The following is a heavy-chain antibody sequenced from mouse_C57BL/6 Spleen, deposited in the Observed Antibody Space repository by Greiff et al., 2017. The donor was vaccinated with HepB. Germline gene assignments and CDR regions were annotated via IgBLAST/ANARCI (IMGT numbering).Heavy chain of an antibody. J-gene: IGHJ1*03. V-gene: IGHV1-80*01. D-gene: IGHD2-4*01. CDR2: IYPGDGDT. CDR3: AKGGLRRYWYFDV. Sequence: QVQLKESGAELVKPGASVKISCKASGYAFSSYWMNWVKQRPGKGLEWIGQIYPGDGDTNYNGKFKGKATLTADKSSSTAYMQLSSLTSEDSAVYFCAKGGLRRYWYFDVWGTGTTVTVSS. CDR1: GYAFSSYW.